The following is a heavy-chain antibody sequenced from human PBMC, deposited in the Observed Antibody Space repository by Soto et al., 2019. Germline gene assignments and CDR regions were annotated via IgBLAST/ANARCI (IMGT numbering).Heavy chain of an antibody. CDR2: ISSSGSTI. CDR1: GFTFSSYE. CDR3: ARVLELVGYYDSSGYLDY. D-gene: IGHD3-22*01. Sequence: PGGSLRLFCAASGFTFSSYEMNWVRQAPGKGLEWVSYISSSGSTIYYADSVKGRFTISRDNAKNSLYLQMNSLRAEDTAVYYCARVLELVGYYDSSGYLDYWGQGTLVTVSS. J-gene: IGHJ4*02. V-gene: IGHV3-48*03.